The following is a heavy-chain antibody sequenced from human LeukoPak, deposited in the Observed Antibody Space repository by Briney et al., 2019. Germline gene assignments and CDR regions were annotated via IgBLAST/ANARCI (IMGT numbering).Heavy chain of an antibody. CDR3: ARRWNYGRNYYIDV. CDR2: INDSGRI. V-gene: IGHV4-34*01. J-gene: IGHJ6*03. CDR1: GGSFSNYY. D-gene: IGHD1-7*01. Sequence: PSETLSLTCAVYGGSFSNYYWSWIRQTPGKGMEWIGEINDSGRIKYNPSLMSRVTVSVDTSKNQFSLRLTSVTATDTAVYYCARRWNYGRNYYIDVWGKGATVSVSS.